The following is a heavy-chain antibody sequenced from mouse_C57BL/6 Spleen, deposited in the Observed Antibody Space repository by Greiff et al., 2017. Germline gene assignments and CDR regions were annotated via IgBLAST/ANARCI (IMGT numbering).Heavy chain of an antibody. CDR3: ARRTVVDYAMDY. D-gene: IGHD1-1*01. V-gene: IGHV1-52*01. CDR1: GYTFTSYW. Sequence: QVQLKQPGAELVRPGSSVKLSCKASGYTFTSYWMHWVKQRPIQGLEWIGNIDPSDSETHYNQKFKDKATLTVDKSSSTAYMQLSSLTSEDSAVYYCARRTVVDYAMDYWGQGTSVTVSS. CDR2: IDPSDSET. J-gene: IGHJ4*01.